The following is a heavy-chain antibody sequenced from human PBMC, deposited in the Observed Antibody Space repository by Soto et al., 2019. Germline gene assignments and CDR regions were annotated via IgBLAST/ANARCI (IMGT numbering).Heavy chain of an antibody. Sequence: PGGSLSLSCAASGFTFSRYWMSWVRQAPGKGLEWVANIKQDVFEKYYVDSVKERFTISRDNAKNSLYLQMNSLRADDTAVYYCARGDYHFPYYSYGLDVWGLGTRVTLSS. D-gene: IGHD3-16*01. J-gene: IGHJ6*02. CDR2: IKQDVFEK. CDR3: ARGDYHFPYYSYGLDV. CDR1: GFTFSRYW. V-gene: IGHV3-7*04.